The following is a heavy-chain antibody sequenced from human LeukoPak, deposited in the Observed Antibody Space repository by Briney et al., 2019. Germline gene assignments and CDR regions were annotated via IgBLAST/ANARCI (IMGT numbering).Heavy chain of an antibody. CDR3: ARRGRNSSGWQDYL. V-gene: IGHV4-59*01. D-gene: IGHD6-25*01. CDR1: GGSISSYY. CDR2: IYHTGST. J-gene: IGHJ4*02. Sequence: SETLSLTCTASGGSISSYYWSWLRQPPGKGLEWIANIYHTGSTNFNPSLSSRVTISIDTAKNHFSLKLTSVTAADTAVYYCARRGRNSSGWQDYLWGQGALATVSS.